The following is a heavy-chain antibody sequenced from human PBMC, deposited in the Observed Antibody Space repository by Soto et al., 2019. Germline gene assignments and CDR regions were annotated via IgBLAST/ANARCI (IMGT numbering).Heavy chain of an antibody. CDR1: GFTFSSYA. CDR3: AKEIVVVPAVMDDYFDY. Sequence: GGSLRLSCAASGFTFSSYAMSWVRQAPGKGLEWVSAISGSGGSTYYADSVKGRFTISRDNSKNTLYLQMNSLRAEDTAVYYCAKEIVVVPAVMDDYFDYWGQGTLVTVSS. J-gene: IGHJ4*02. CDR2: ISGSGGST. V-gene: IGHV3-23*01. D-gene: IGHD2-2*01.